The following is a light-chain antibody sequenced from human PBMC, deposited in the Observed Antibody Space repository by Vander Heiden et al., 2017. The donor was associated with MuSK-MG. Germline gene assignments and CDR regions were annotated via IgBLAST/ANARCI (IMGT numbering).Light chain of an antibody. V-gene: IGKV1-39*01. J-gene: IGKJ4*01. Sequence: MTQSPSSLSASVGDRVTITCRASQNIANFLNWYQQNPGKAPKLLIYGASRLQSGVPSRFSGSGSGTDFTLTISRLQPEDFAIYYCQQRVNSPITFGGGTKVEIK. CDR2: GAS. CDR3: QQRVNSPIT. CDR1: QNIANF.